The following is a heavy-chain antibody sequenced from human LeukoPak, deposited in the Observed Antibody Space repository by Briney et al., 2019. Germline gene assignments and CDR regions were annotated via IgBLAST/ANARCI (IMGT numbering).Heavy chain of an antibody. CDR1: GFTFSSYG. D-gene: IGHD6-13*01. CDR2: ISHDGSNK. J-gene: IGHJ4*02. CDR3: ANDGLSSSWYPSGY. Sequence: PGGSLRLSCAASGFTFSSYGMHWVRQAPGKGLEWVAVISHDGSNKYYADSVKGRFTISRDNSKNTLYLQMNSLRAEDTAVYYCANDGLSSSWYPSGYWGQGTLVTVSS. V-gene: IGHV3-30*18.